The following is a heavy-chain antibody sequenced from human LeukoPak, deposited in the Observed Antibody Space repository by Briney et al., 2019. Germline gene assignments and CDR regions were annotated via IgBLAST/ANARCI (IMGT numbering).Heavy chain of an antibody. CDR3: AAPRTNSGFVDY. Sequence: SETLSLTCTVSGDSVSSAVYYWSWVRQPPGKGLEYIGYIYYTGSTNYNPSLKSRVTISVDTSKNQFSLKLSSVTAADTAVYFCAAPRTNSGFVDYWGQGTLVTVSS. D-gene: IGHD4-23*01. CDR1: GDSVSSAVYY. J-gene: IGHJ4*02. V-gene: IGHV4-61*08. CDR2: IYYTGST.